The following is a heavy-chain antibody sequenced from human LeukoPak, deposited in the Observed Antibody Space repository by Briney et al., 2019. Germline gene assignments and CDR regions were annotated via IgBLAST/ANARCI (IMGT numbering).Heavy chain of an antibody. CDR2: IWFDGSNK. J-gene: IGHJ4*02. CDR3: AKQWSAGTDEVYY. CDR1: GFTFSNYG. D-gene: IGHD6-19*01. V-gene: IGHV3-33*06. Sequence: GGSLRLSCTASGFTFSNYGMHWVRQAPGKGLEWVAIIWFDGSNKYYADSVKGRFTISRDNSKNTLYLQMNSLRADDTAVYYCAKQWSAGTDEVYYWGQGTLVTVSS.